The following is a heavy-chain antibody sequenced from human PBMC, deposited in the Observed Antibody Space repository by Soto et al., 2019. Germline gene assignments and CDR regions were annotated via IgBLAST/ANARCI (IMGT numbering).Heavy chain of an antibody. CDR3: AASYGSGYRAFDY. CDR2: INPIVSMS. CDR1: GDTFSFYT. V-gene: IGHV1-69*02. D-gene: IGHD3-10*01. Sequence: VSCKASGDTFSFYTINWVRQAPGLGLEWVGRINPIVSMSNYAQKFQGRVSMTADKSTSTAYMELRSLRSDDTAMYFCAASYGSGYRAFDYWGQGALVTVSS. J-gene: IGHJ4*02.